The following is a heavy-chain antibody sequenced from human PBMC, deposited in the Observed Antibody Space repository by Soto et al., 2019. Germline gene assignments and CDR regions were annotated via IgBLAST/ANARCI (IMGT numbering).Heavy chain of an antibody. CDR1: GFTFSSCV. V-gene: IGHV3-23*01. J-gene: IGHJ4*02. D-gene: IGHD6-13*01. Sequence: EVHLLESGGGLVHPGESLRLSCGASGFTFSSCVMTWVRQAPGKGLEWVSCITDSGTGTYYADSVKGRFIISRDNSKNTMYLQMNNLRAEDTGVYYCAKGLINGRWYAEGWGQGTLVTVSS. CDR2: ITDSGTGT. CDR3: AKGLINGRWYAEG.